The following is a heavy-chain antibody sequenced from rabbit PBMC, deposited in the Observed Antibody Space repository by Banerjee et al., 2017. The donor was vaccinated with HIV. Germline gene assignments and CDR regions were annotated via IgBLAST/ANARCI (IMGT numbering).Heavy chain of an antibody. CDR3: VRDFPYSSSIGL. J-gene: IGHJ6*01. CDR1: GFTISSRYY. D-gene: IGHD1-1*01. Sequence: QEQLVESGGGLVQPEGSLTLTCTASGFTISSRYYMCWVRQAPGKGLEWIACINSNTGNTVYASWAKGPFTISKTSSTTVTLQMTSLTAADTATYFCVRDFPYSSSIGLWGPGTLVTVS. CDR2: INSNTGNT. V-gene: IGHV1S45*01.